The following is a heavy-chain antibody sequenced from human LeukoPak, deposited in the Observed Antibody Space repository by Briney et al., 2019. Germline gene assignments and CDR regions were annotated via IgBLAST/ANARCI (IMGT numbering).Heavy chain of an antibody. CDR1: GYSFTSYW. Sequence: GESLKISCKGSGYSFTSYWIGWVRQMPGKGLEWMGIIYPGDSDTRYSPSFQGQVTISADKSISTAYLQWSSLKASDTAMYYCARLDGSGSYYNDQGYYYYYYGMDVWGQGTTVTVSS. D-gene: IGHD3-10*01. CDR2: IYPGDSDT. J-gene: IGHJ6*02. CDR3: ARLDGSGSYYNDQGYYYYYYGMDV. V-gene: IGHV5-51*01.